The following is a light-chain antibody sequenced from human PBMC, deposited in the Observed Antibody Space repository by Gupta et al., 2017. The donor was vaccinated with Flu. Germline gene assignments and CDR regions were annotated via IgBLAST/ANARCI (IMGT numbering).Light chain of an antibody. J-gene: IGLJ3*02. CDR1: SGSIASNY. CDR3: QSYDSSNCWV. Sequence: NFMLPQPHSVSESPGKTVTISCTRSSGSIASNYVQWYQQRPGSAPTTVIYEDNKRPSGVPDRFSGSIDSSSNSASLTISGLKTEDEADYYCQSYDSSNCWVFGGGTKLTVL. V-gene: IGLV6-57*03. CDR2: EDN.